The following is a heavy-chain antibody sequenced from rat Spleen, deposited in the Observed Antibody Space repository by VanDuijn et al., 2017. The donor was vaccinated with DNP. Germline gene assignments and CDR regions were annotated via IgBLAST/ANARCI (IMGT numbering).Heavy chain of an antibody. J-gene: IGHJ2*01. D-gene: IGHD1-5*01. CDR3: ARWKIGPHYFDY. V-gene: IGHV3-1*01. Sequence: EVQLQESGPGLVKPSQSLSLTCSVTGYSITSNYWGWIRKFPGNKMEWVGHIRYNGSTSYNPTLKSRISITRDTSKNQFFLQLNSVSPEDTATYYCARWKIGPHYFDYWGQGVMVTVSS. CDR2: IRYNGST. CDR1: GYSITSNY.